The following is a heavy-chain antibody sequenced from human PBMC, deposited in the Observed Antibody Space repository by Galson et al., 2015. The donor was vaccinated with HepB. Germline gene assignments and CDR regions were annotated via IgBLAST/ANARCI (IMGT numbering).Heavy chain of an antibody. V-gene: IGHV3-74*01. CDR3: ARGGYCSGGDCYSTGGHY. CDR1: GFTFNNYW. D-gene: IGHD2-15*01. J-gene: IGHJ4*02. Sequence: SLRLSCAASGFTFNNYWMHWIRQAPGKGLVWVSCIKSDESSTTYADSVKGRFTISRDNAMNTLYLQMNSLRAEDTAVYFCARGGYCSGGDCYSTGGHYWGQGALVTVSS. CDR2: IKSDESST.